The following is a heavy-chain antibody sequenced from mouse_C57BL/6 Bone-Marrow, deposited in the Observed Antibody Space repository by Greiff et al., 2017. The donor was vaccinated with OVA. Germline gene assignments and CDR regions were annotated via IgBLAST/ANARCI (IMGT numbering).Heavy chain of an antibody. D-gene: IGHD3-2*02. CDR3: TPQLRGWFAY. CDR2: IRNKANNHAT. J-gene: IGHJ3*01. CDR1: GFTFSDAW. V-gene: IGHV6-6*01. Sequence: EVQLVESGGGLVQPGGSMKLSCAASGFTFSDAWMDWVRQSPEKGLEWVAEIRNKANNHATYYAESVKGRFTISRDDSKSRVYLQMNSLRAEDTGIDYCTPQLRGWFAYWGQGTLVTVSA.